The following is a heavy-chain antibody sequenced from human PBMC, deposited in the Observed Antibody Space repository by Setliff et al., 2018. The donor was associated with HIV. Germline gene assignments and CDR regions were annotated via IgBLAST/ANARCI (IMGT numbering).Heavy chain of an antibody. D-gene: IGHD6-19*01. V-gene: IGHV3-21*01. J-gene: IGHJ3*02. CDR3: ARHSDWYGNDAFDI. CDR1: GFTFSSYT. CDR2: ISSSSYYI. Sequence: GGSLRLSCAASGFTFSSYTMNWVRQAPGKGLEWVSSISSSSYYIYYADSVKGRFTISRDNAKNSLFLQMNSLRAEDTAVYYCARHSDWYGNDAFDIWGQGTRVTVSS.